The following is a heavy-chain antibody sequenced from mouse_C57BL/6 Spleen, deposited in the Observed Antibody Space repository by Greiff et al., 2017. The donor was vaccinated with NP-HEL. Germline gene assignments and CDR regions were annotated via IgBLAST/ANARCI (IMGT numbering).Heavy chain of an antibody. CDR1: GFTFSDYG. Sequence: EVQRVESGGGLVKPGGSLKLSCAASGFTFSDYGMHWVRQAPEKGLEWVAYISSGSSTIYYADTVKGRFTISRDNAKNTLFLQMTSLRSEDTAMYYCARGDGYYEEGAMDYWGQGTSVTVSS. J-gene: IGHJ4*01. CDR2: ISSGSSTI. CDR3: ARGDGYYEEGAMDY. V-gene: IGHV5-17*01. D-gene: IGHD2-3*01.